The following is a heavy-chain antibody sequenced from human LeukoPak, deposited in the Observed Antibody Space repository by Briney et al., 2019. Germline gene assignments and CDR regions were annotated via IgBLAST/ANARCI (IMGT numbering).Heavy chain of an antibody. CDR1: GGSISSSSYY. V-gene: IGHV4-39*07. J-gene: IGHJ6*03. CDR2: IYYSGST. Sequence: SETLSLTCTVSGGSISSSSYYWGWIRQPPGKGLEWIGSIYYSGSTYYNPSLKSRVTISVDTSKNQFSLKLSSVTAADTAVYYCASGAYTYYYMDVWGKGTTVTISS. D-gene: IGHD3-10*01. CDR3: ASGAYTYYYMDV.